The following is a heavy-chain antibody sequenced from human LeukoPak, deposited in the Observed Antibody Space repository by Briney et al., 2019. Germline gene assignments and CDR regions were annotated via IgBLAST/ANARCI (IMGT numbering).Heavy chain of an antibody. CDR2: ISSSGSTI. J-gene: IGHJ4*02. V-gene: IGHV3-48*03. D-gene: IGHD5-24*01. CDR3: AREDSDGYNLNY. Sequence: PGGSLRLSCAASGFTLNVYEMNWVRQAPGKGLEWVSYISSSGSTIYYADSVKGRFTISRDNAKNSLYLPMNSLTGEDTAVYYCAREDSDGYNLNYWGQGTLVTVSS. CDR1: GFTLNVYE.